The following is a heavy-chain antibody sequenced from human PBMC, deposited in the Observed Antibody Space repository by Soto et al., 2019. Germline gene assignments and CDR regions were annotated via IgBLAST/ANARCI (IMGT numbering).Heavy chain of an antibody. Sequence: GGPLRPSCEAPGFTLNTYAMTWVRQAPGKELECVSDISGTGSRTYYADSVKGRFTISRDNSKNTLYLQMNSLRAEDTAVYYCAKDIRFGELFAQSDYWGQGTLVTVSS. D-gene: IGHD3-10*01. V-gene: IGHV3-23*01. CDR2: ISGTGSRT. CDR3: AKDIRFGELFAQSDY. J-gene: IGHJ4*02. CDR1: GFTLNTYA.